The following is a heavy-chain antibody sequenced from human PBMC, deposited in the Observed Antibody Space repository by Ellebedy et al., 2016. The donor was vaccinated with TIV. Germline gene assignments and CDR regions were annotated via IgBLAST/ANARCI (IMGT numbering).Heavy chain of an antibody. CDR3: AGLRGVTYGWFDP. CDR2: IYYSGST. J-gene: IGHJ5*02. CDR1: GGSISSGGYY. V-gene: IGHV4-31*03. Sequence: LRLSXTVSGGSISSGGYYWSWIRQHPGKGLEWIGYIYYSGSTYYNPSLKSRVTISVDTSKNQFSLKLSSVTAADTAVYYCAGLRGVTYGWFDPWGQGTLVTVSS. D-gene: IGHD3-10*01.